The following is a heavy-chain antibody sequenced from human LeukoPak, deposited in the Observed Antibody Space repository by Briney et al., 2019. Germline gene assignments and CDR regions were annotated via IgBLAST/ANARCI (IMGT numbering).Heavy chain of an antibody. V-gene: IGHV3-23*01. CDR1: GFTFSSYA. D-gene: IGHD3-22*01. Sequence: PGGSLRLSCAASGFTFSSYAMSWVRQAPGKGLEWVSAISGSGGSTYYAGSVKGRFTISRDNSKNTLYLQMNSLRAEDTAVYYCAKESERGNYYDSSGYYENDYWGQGTLVTVSS. CDR2: ISGSGGST. CDR3: AKESERGNYYDSSGYYENDY. J-gene: IGHJ4*02.